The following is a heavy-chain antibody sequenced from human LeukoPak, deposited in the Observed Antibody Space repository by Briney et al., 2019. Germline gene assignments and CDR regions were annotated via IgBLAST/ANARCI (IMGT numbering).Heavy chain of an antibody. Sequence: GRSLRLSCAPSGFTSSIYSISWVRHAPGKGLEWVANIKQEGSEKYYRDDVKGRFPIPRDNGTHPLYLQMHSLRAEDTAVYYRAREQWLDYWGQGTLVTVSS. V-gene: IGHV3-7*01. CDR1: GFTSSIYS. CDR2: IKQEGSEK. CDR3: AREQWLDY. J-gene: IGHJ4*02. D-gene: IGHD6-19*01.